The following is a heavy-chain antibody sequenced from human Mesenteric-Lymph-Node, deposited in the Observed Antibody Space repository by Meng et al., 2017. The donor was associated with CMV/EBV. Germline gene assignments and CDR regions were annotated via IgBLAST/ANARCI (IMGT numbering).Heavy chain of an antibody. CDR2: MNPVNT. D-gene: IGHD2-8*02. CDR3: ARATDSGTGGLDP. V-gene: IGHV1-8*03. J-gene: IGHJ5*01. CDR1: GYTFSSYD. Sequence: ASVKVSCKASGYTFSSYDINWVRQAPGQGLEWMGWMNPVNTGYAQRFQGRVTFTRHTSISTAYMELSSLRSEDTAVYYCARATDSGTGGLDPWGQGTLVTVSS.